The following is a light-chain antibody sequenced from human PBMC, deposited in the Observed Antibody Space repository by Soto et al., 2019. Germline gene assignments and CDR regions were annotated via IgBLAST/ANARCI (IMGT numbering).Light chain of an antibody. Sequence: DIQMTQSPSSLSVSIGDRVIITCRASQSISTYLNWYQYKPGKAPRLVIFRSSTLQSGVPSRFSGRGSGTDFTLTISSLQPEDSATYFCQQTFSPYVSFGGGTRVEI. CDR3: QQTFSPYVS. CDR1: QSISTY. CDR2: RSS. J-gene: IGKJ4*01. V-gene: IGKV1-39*01.